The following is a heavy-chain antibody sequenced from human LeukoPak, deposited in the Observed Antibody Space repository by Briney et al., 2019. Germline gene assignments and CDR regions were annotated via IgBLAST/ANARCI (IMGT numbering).Heavy chain of an antibody. Sequence: ASVKVSCKASGYTFTSYGISWVRQAPGQGLEWMGWMNPNSGNTGYAQKFQGRVTMTRNTSISTAYMELSSLRSEDTAVYYCARGVRGLGDYYYYYYMDVWGKGTTVTVSS. CDR3: ARGVRGLGDYYYYYYMDV. CDR1: GYTFTSYG. CDR2: MNPNSGNT. J-gene: IGHJ6*03. V-gene: IGHV1-8*02. D-gene: IGHD3-10*01.